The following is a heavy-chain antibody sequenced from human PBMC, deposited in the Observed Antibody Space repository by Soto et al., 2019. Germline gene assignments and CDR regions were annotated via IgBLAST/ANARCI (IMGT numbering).Heavy chain of an antibody. Sequence: QVQLQESSPGLVKPSGTLSLTCAVSGGSFTSNNWWTWVRQPPGQGLEWIGEIYRTGSTNYNPSLKSRVTISLDKSEKQISLKVNSLTAADTAVYYCASRDPGTSVDYWGQGTLVTVSS. CDR2: IYRTGST. V-gene: IGHV4-4*02. D-gene: IGHD1-1*01. CDR3: ASRDPGTSVDY. CDR1: GGSFTSNNW. J-gene: IGHJ4*02.